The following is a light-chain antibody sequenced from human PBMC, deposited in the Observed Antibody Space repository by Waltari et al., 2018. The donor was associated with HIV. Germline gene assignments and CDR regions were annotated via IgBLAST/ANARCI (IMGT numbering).Light chain of an antibody. Sequence: EIVMTQSPVTLSVSPGERATLSCRASQSVRSNLAWYQQKLGQAPRLLIFGASSRATGIPARFSGSGSGTEFTLTISSLQSEDFAVYYCQQYNNWPPYTFGQGTKLEIK. J-gene: IGKJ2*01. V-gene: IGKV3-15*01. CDR1: QSVRSN. CDR2: GAS. CDR3: QQYNNWPPYT.